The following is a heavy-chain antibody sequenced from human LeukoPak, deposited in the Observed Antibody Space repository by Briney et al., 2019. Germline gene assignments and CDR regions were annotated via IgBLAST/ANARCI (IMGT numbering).Heavy chain of an antibody. CDR3: ARVSGGWAYDY. CDR2: INPNSGGT. Sequence: GASVKVSCKASGYTFTGYYMHWVRQAPGQGLEWMGWINPNSGGTNYAQEFQGRVTMTRDTSISTAYMELSRLRSDDTAVYYCARVSGGWAYDYWGQGTLVTVSS. V-gene: IGHV1-2*02. J-gene: IGHJ4*02. CDR1: GYTFTGYY. D-gene: IGHD6-19*01.